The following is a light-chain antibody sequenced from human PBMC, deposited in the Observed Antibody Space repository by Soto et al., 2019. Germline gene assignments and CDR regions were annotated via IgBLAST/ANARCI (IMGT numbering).Light chain of an antibody. Sequence: IVLTQSPGTLSLSRGERATLSCRASQSVRSSHLAWYQQKPGQAPRLLISGASSRATGIPDRFSGSGSGADFTLTISRLEPEDFAVYYCQQYGSSTWTFGQWKKVDIX. V-gene: IGKV3-20*01. CDR2: GAS. J-gene: IGKJ1*01. CDR3: QQYGSSTWT. CDR1: QSVRSSH.